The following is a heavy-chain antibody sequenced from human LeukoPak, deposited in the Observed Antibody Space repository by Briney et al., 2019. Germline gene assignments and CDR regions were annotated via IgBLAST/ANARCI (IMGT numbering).Heavy chain of an antibody. J-gene: IGHJ4*02. CDR1: GVSLPGHN. Sequence: SETLSLTCAVSGVSLPGHNWGWIRQSPGKGLEYIGEINHRGVINYNPSLKNRVTISRDTSNNQFSLTLSSVTAADTAVYYCARRISGWYLARGLSFDYWGQGTLVTVSS. V-gene: IGHV4-34*01. CDR2: INHRGVI. CDR3: ARRISGWYLARGLSFDY. D-gene: IGHD6-19*01.